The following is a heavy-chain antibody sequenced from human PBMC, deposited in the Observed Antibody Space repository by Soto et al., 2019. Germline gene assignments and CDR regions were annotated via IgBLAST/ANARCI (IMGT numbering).Heavy chain of an antibody. V-gene: IGHV1-8*01. J-gene: IGHJ6*02. CDR3: ARWDSTLQVHYYYGMDV. Sequence: ASVKVSCKASGYTFTRYDINCVRQATGQGLEWMGWMNPNSGNTGYAQKFQGRVTMTRNTSISTAYMELSSLRSEDTAVYYCARWDSTLQVHYYYGMDVWGQGTTVTVSS. CDR1: GYTFTRYD. D-gene: IGHD6-13*01. CDR2: MNPNSGNT.